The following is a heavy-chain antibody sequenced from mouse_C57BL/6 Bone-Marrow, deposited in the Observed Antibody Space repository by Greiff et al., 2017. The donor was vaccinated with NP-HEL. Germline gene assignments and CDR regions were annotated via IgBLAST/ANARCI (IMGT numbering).Heavy chain of an antibody. Sequence: DVKLQESGGGLVKPGGSLKLSCAASGFTFSSYAMSWVRQTPEKRLEWVATISDGGSYTYYPDNVKGRFTISRDNAKNNLYLQMSHLKSEDTAMYYCARDYWLRPFAYWGQGTLVTVSA. CDR2: ISDGGSYT. CDR3: ARDYWLRPFAY. CDR1: GFTFSSYA. D-gene: IGHD2-2*01. V-gene: IGHV5-4*01. J-gene: IGHJ3*01.